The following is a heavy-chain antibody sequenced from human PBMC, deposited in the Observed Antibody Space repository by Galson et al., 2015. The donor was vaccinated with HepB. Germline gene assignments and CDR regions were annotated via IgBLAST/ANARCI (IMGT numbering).Heavy chain of an antibody. CDR3: AFGDILTGYAFDY. J-gene: IGHJ4*02. CDR2: FDPEDGET. D-gene: IGHD3-9*01. CDR1: GYTLTELS. V-gene: IGHV1-24*01. Sequence: SVKVSCKVSGYTLTELSMHWVRQAPGKGLEWMGGFDPEDGETIYAQKFQGRVTMTEDTSTDTAYMELSSLRSEDTAVYYCAFGDILTGYAFDYWGQGTLVTVSS.